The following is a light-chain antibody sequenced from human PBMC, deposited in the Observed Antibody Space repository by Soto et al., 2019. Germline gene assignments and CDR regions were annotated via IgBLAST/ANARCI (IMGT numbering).Light chain of an antibody. J-gene: IGLJ3*02. V-gene: IGLV7-43*01. CDR1: AGVVTRDHY. Sequence: QTVVTQEPSVTVSPGGTVTLTCASSAGVVTRDHYPNWFQQKPGQPPRALISTTTNRHSWTPARFSGSLLGDTAALTLSGVQPEDDADYYCLLYFGGPWVFGGGTQLTVL. CDR3: LLYFGGPWV. CDR2: TTT.